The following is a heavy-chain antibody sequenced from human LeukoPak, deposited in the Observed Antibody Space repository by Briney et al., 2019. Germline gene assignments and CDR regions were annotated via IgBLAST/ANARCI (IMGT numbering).Heavy chain of an antibody. Sequence: PSETLSLTCTVSGGSLSSSYWSWFRQPPGKGLEWIGYIYYSESTTYNPSLKSRVTISVDTSKTQFSLKLTSVTAADTAVYYCAKYRSTSGYVDSWGQGTLVTVSS. D-gene: IGHD3-22*01. CDR1: GGSLSSSY. J-gene: IGHJ4*02. CDR3: AKYRSTSGYVDS. CDR2: IYYSEST. V-gene: IGHV4-59*08.